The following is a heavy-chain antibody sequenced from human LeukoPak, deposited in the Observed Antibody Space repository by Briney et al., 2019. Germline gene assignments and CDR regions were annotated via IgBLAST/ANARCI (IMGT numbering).Heavy chain of an antibody. J-gene: IGHJ5*02. Sequence: PGGSLRLSCAASGFTFDDFAMHWVRQAPGKGLEWVSGISWNSGSIGYADSVKGRFTISRDNAKNSLYLQMNSLRAEDTALYYCAKLSGWYSLSSPWGQGTLVTVSS. CDR3: AKLSGWYSLSSP. D-gene: IGHD6-19*01. V-gene: IGHV3-9*01. CDR2: ISWNSGSI. CDR1: GFTFDDFA.